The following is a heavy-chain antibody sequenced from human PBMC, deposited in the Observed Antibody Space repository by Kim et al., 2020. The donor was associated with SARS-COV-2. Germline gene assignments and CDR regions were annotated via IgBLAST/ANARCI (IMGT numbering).Heavy chain of an antibody. D-gene: IGHD2-2*01. Sequence: SETLSLTCTVSGGSISSSSNYWGWIRQPPGKGLEWIGSIYYSGSTYYNPSLKSRVTISVDTSKNQFSLKLSSVTAADTAVYYCATDIVVVPAATYYYYGMDVWGQGTTVTGSS. CDR2: IYYSGST. CDR3: ATDIVVVPAATYYYYGMDV. CDR1: GGSISSSSNY. J-gene: IGHJ6*02. V-gene: IGHV4-39*01.